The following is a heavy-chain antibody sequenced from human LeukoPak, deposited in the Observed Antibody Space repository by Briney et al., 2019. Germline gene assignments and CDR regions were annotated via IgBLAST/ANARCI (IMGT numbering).Heavy chain of an antibody. CDR1: GYTFSGYY. D-gene: IGHD5-18*01. J-gene: IGHJ4*02. CDR3: ARGLGRTAMVTRGGVRFDY. V-gene: IGHV1-2*02. CDR2: INPNSGGT. Sequence: ASVKVSCKASGYTFSGYYMHWVRQAPGQGLEWMGWINPNSGGTNYAQKFQGRVTMTRNTSISTAYMELSSLRSEDTGVYYCARGLGRTAMVTRGGVRFDYWGQGTLDTVSS.